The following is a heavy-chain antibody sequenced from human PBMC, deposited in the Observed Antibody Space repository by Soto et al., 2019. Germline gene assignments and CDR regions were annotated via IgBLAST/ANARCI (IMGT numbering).Heavy chain of an antibody. V-gene: IGHV3-30-3*01. Sequence: QVQLVESGGGVVQPGRSLRLSCAASGFTFSSYAMHWVRQAPGKGLEWVAVISYDGSNKYYADSVKGRFTISRDNSKNTLYRQMNSLRAEDTAVYYCARAPSNIAAAVFPVWGQGTTVTVSS. CDR3: ARAPSNIAAAVFPV. CDR2: ISYDGSNK. J-gene: IGHJ6*02. D-gene: IGHD6-13*01. CDR1: GFTFSSYA.